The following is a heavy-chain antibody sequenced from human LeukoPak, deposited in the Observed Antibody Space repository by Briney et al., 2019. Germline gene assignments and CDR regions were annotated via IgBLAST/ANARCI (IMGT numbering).Heavy chain of an antibody. D-gene: IGHD6-19*01. V-gene: IGHV4-59*08. CDR1: GGSMSRYY. Sequence: SETLSLTCTVSGGSMSRYYWSWIRQPPGKGLEWIGYIFYSGGTSYNPSLKSRVTISVDTSQNQFSLKLTSVTAADTAEYYCARRGSSGSTVYFEYWGQGTLVTVSS. CDR2: IFYSGGT. CDR3: ARRGSSGSTVYFEY. J-gene: IGHJ4*02.